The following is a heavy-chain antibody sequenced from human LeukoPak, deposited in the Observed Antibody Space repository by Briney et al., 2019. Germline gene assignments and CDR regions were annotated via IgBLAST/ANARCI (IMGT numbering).Heavy chain of an antibody. CDR3: ARARGILWFGELSPIYYFDY. J-gene: IGHJ4*02. V-gene: IGHV4-61*01. Sequence: SETLSLTCTVSGGSVSSGSYYWGWIRQPPGKGLEWIGYIYYSGSTNYNPSLKSRVTISVDTSKNQFSLKLSSVTAADTAVYYCARARGILWFGELSPIYYFDYWGQGTLVTVSS. CDR2: IYYSGST. D-gene: IGHD3-10*01. CDR1: GGSVSSGSYY.